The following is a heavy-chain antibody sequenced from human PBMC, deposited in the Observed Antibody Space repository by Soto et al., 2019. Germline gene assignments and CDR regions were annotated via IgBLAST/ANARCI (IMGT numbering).Heavy chain of an antibody. D-gene: IGHD4-17*01. V-gene: IGHV4-31*03. CDR2: IYYSGST. J-gene: IGHJ3*02. CDR1: GGSISSGGYY. Sequence: SETLSLTCTVSGGSISSGGYYWSWIRQHPGKGLEWIGYIYYSGSTYYNPSLKSRVTISVDTSKNQFSLKLSSVTAADTAVYYCASQLPSNYGDVRRLPDAFDIWGQGTMVT. CDR3: ASQLPSNYGDVRRLPDAFDI.